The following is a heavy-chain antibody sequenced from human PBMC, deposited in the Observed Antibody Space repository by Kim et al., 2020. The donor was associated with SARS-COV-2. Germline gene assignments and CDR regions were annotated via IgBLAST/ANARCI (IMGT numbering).Heavy chain of an antibody. D-gene: IGHD3-10*01. Sequence: SETLSLTCTVSGGSISSGGYYWSWIRQHPGKGLEWIGYIYYSGSTYYNPSLKSRVTISVETSKNQFSLKLSSVTAADTAVYYCASGLPKKTYYYGSGSSGSFDYWGQGTLVTVSS. CDR1: GGSISSGGYY. J-gene: IGHJ4*02. CDR3: ASGLPKKTYYYGSGSSGSFDY. V-gene: IGHV4-31*03. CDR2: IYYSGST.